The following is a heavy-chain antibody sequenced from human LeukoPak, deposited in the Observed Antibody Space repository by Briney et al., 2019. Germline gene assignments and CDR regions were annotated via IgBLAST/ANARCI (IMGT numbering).Heavy chain of an antibody. CDR2: ISAYNGNT. CDR3: ARDLASSYGMDV. D-gene: IGHD3-16*01. J-gene: IGHJ6*02. V-gene: IGHV1-18*01. CDR1: GYTFTSYG. Sequence: ASVKVSCKASGYTFTSYGISWVRQAPGQGLEWMGWISAYNGNTNYAQKFQGRVTMTRDTSTSTVYMELSSLRAEDTAVYYCARDLASSYGMDVWGQGTTVTVSS.